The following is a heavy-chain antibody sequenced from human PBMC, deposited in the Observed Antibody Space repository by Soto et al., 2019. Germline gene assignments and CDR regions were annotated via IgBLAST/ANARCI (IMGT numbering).Heavy chain of an antibody. CDR3: ARGRNVLRFSEWLSLRNWFDP. D-gene: IGHD3-3*01. V-gene: IGHV1-46*03. CDR2: INPSGGST. Sequence: QVQLVQSGAEVKNPGASVKVSCKASGYTFTSYYMHWVRQAPGQGLEWMGIINPSGGSTSYAQEFQGRVIMNRDSSTRTVYMELSSLRAEDTAVYYCARGRNVLRFSEWLSLRNWFDPWGQGTLVTVS. CDR1: GYTFTSYY. J-gene: IGHJ5*02.